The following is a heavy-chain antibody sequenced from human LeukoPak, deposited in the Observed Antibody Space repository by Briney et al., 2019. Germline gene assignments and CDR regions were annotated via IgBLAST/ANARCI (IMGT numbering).Heavy chain of an antibody. J-gene: IGHJ3*02. CDR3: AKEKSSFAFDI. CDR1: GFTFSNYA. CDR2: ISGSGGST. Sequence: GGSLRLSCEGSGFTFSNYAMNWVRQAPGKGLEWVSAISGSGGSTYYADSVKGRFTNSRDNSKNTLYLQMNSLRAEDTAVYYCAKEKSSFAFDIWGQGTMVTASS. V-gene: IGHV3-23*01.